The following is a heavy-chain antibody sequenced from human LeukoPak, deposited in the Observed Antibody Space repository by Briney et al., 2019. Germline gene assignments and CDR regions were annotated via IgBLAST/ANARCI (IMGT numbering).Heavy chain of an antibody. D-gene: IGHD3-9*01. Sequence: QPGGSLRLSCAASGFTFSSYSMNWVRQAPGKGLEWVSYISSSSDNIYYADSVKGRFTISRDNSKNTLYLQMNSLRAEDTAVYYCARGPIYPPYYDILTGPFDYWGQGTLVTVSS. V-gene: IGHV3-48*01. CDR2: ISSSSDNI. J-gene: IGHJ4*02. CDR1: GFTFSSYS. CDR3: ARGPIYPPYYDILTGPFDY.